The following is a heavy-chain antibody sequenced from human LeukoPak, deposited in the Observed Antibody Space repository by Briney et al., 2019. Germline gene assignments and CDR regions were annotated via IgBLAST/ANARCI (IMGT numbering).Heavy chain of an antibody. D-gene: IGHD6-13*01. CDR2: IYYSGST. CDR1: GGSIWRADYY. V-gene: IGHV4-30-4*01. Sequence: SETLSLTVTVSGGSIWRADYYWSWIRQPPGKGLEWIGYIYYSGSTYYNPSLKSRVTISVDTSKNQFSLKLSSVTAADTAVYYCARVSLPSNSWYIDDGDQGTLVTVSS. CDR3: ARVSLPSNSWYIDD. J-gene: IGHJ4*02.